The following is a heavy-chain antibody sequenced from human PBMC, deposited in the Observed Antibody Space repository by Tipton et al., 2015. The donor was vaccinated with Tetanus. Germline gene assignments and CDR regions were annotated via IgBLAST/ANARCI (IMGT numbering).Heavy chain of an antibody. CDR1: GFTFSNSG. Sequence: SLRLSCAASGFTFSNSGMHWVRQAPGKGLEWVAIISYDGNYQSYAESVKGRFTISRDNSKSTLFLQMNGLRAEDTAVYYCIYTISRSALDYSGHASLSPVSS. CDR3: IYTISRSALDY. V-gene: IGHV3-30*03. D-gene: IGHD2-2*02. J-gene: IGHJ4*03. CDR2: ISYDGNYQ.